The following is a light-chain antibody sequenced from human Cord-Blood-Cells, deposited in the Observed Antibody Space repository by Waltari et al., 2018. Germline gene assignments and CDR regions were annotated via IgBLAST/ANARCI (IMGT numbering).Light chain of an antibody. CDR1: QGISSA. CDR3: QQFNNYPIT. Sequence: ATQFTPSPPSLSAPVGDRVTITCRASQGISSALAWYQQKAGKAPKLLIYDASSLESGVPSRFSGSGSGTDFTLTISSLQPEDFATYYCQQFNNYPITFGQGTRLEIK. J-gene: IGKJ5*01. V-gene: IGKV1D-13*01. CDR2: DAS.